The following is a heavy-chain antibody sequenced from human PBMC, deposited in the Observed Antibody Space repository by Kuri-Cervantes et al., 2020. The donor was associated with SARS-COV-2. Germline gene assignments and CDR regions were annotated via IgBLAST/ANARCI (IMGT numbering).Heavy chain of an antibody. CDR3: ASTQGVTLLDYYYYYMDV. J-gene: IGHJ6*03. D-gene: IGHD3-10*01. Sequence: GGSLRLSCAASGFTFSSYAMHWVRQAPGKGLEWVSYISSSSSTIYYADSVKGRFTISRDNAKNSLYLQMNSLRAEDTAVYYCASTQGVTLLDYYYYYMDVWGKGTTVTVSS. V-gene: IGHV3-48*04. CDR1: GFTFSSYA. CDR2: ISSSSSTI.